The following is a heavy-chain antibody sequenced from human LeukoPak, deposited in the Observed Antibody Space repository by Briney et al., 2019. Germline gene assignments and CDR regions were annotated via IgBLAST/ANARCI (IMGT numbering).Heavy chain of an antibody. Sequence: PSETLSLTCAVYGGSFSSYYWSWIRQPPGKGLEWIGYMYYSGSTNYNPSLKSRVTISVDTSKNQFSLKLSSVTAADTAVYYCASLYSGSYDTGSFDYFNYWGQGTLVTVSS. J-gene: IGHJ4*02. V-gene: IGHV4-59*01. CDR3: ASLYSGSYDTGSFDYFNY. CDR1: GGSFSSYY. D-gene: IGHD1-26*01. CDR2: MYYSGST.